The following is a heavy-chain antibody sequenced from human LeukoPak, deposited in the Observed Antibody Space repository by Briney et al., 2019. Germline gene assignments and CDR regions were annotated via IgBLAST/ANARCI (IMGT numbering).Heavy chain of an antibody. Sequence: QPGGSLRLSCAASGFTFSSYSMNWVRQAPGKGLEWVSYISSSSSTIYYADSVKGRFTISRDNAKNSLYLQMNSLRAEDTAVYYCARNDFIYGSGSRWAFDIWGQGTMVTVSS. D-gene: IGHD3-10*01. CDR1: GFTFSSYS. J-gene: IGHJ3*02. CDR2: ISSSSSTI. CDR3: ARNDFIYGSGSRWAFDI. V-gene: IGHV3-48*04.